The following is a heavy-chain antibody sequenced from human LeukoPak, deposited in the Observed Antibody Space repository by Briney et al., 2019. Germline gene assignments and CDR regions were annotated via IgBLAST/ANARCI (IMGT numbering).Heavy chain of an antibody. CDR1: GFTFSDYY. CDR3: ARDYYHYDSSGYYSGY. J-gene: IGHJ4*02. V-gene: IGHV3-11*01. CDR2: ISGSGSAI. D-gene: IGHD3-22*01. Sequence: GGSLRLSCAASGFTFSDYYMSWIRQAPGKGLDWVSYISGSGSAIYYADSVKGRFTISRDNAKNSLYLQMNSLRAEDTAVYYCARDYYHYDSSGYYSGYWGQGTLVTVSS.